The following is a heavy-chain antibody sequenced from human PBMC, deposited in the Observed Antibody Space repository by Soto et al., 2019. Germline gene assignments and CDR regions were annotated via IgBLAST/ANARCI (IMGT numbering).Heavy chain of an antibody. Sequence: PSETLSRTCTVSGGSLSCYYWHWFRQPAGKRLEWIGRIHTGGATYYSPSLRSRLDMSIDTSKNQLSLRLNYMTAADTAIYYCARISGGPICWGRGTLVTVSS. V-gene: IGHV4-4*07. CDR2: IHTGGAT. CDR1: GGSLSCYY. D-gene: IGHD2-15*01. J-gene: IGHJ4*02. CDR3: ARISGGPIC.